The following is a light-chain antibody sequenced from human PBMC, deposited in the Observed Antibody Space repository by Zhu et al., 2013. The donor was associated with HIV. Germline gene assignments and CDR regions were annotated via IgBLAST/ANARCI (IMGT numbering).Light chain of an antibody. J-gene: IGLJ2*01. CDR3: QAWDSSASAVV. CDR1: KLGNKY. CDR2: QDS. Sequence: SYELTQPPSVSVSPGQTATITCSGDKLGNKYVCWYQQKPGQSPVLVIYQDSTRPSGIPERFSGSNSGNTATLTIRWVEAGDEADYYCQAWDSSASAVVFGGGDQADRP. V-gene: IGLV3-1*01.